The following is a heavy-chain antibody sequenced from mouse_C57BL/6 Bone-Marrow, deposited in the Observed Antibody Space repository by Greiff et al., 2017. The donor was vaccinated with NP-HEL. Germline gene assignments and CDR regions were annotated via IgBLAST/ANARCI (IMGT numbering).Heavy chain of an antibody. CDR1: GYTFTSYW. D-gene: IGHD1-1*02. CDR3: ARNIFGSYAWFAY. Sequence: QVQLQQPGAELVKPGASVKLSCKASGYTFTSYWMHWVKQRPGQGLEWIGMIHPNSGSTNYNEKFKSKATLTVDKSSSTAYMQPSSLTSEDSAVYYCARNIFGSYAWFAYWGQGTLVTVSA. V-gene: IGHV1-64*01. CDR2: IHPNSGST. J-gene: IGHJ3*01.